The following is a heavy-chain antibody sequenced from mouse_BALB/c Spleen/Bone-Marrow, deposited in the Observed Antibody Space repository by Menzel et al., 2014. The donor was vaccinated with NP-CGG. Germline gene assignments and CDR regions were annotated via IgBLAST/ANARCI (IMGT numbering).Heavy chain of an antibody. J-gene: IGHJ2*01. CDR1: GFTFSSYA. CDR2: ISSGGSYT. V-gene: IGHV5-9-4*01. CDR3: ARDSSGYFDY. Sequence: EVMLVESGGGLVKPGGSLELSCAASGFTFSSYAMSWVRQSPEKRLEWVAEISSGGSYTYYPDTVTGRFTISRDKAKNTLYLEMSSLRSEDTAMYYCARDSSGYFDYWGQGTTLTVSS. D-gene: IGHD3-1*01.